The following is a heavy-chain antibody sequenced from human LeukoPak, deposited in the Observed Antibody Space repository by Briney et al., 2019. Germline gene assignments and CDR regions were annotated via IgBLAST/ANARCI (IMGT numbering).Heavy chain of an antibody. CDR2: IYTSGST. J-gene: IGHJ4*02. Sequence: SETLSLTCTVSGGSISSGTYYWTWIRQPAGKGLEWIGRIYTSGSTNYNPSLKSRVTISVDTSKNQFSLKLSSVTAADTAVYYCARGNGYSYGLNFDYWGQGTLVTVSS. V-gene: IGHV4-61*02. CDR1: GGSISSGTYY. D-gene: IGHD5-18*01. CDR3: ARGNGYSYGLNFDY.